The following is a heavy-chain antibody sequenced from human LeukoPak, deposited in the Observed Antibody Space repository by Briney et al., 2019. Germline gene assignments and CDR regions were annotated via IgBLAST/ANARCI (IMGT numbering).Heavy chain of an antibody. CDR2: IIPIFGTA. V-gene: IGHV1-69*05. J-gene: IGHJ4*02. CDR1: GGTFTSYA. CDR3: ARAYYYDSSGWSFDY. Sequence: SVKVSCKAPGGTFTSYAISWVRQAPGQGLEWMGRIIPIFGTAHYAQKFQGRVTITTDESTSTACMELCSLRSEDTAVYYCARAYYYDSSGWSFDYGGQGTLVTVS. D-gene: IGHD3-22*01.